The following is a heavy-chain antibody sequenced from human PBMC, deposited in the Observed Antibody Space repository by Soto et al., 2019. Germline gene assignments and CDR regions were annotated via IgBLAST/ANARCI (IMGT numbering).Heavy chain of an antibody. V-gene: IGHV4-4*02. CDR3: ARAHGNYYYGMDV. Sequence: SETLPLTCAVSGGSISSSNWWSWVRQPPGKGLEWIGEIYHSGSTNYNPSLKSRVTISVDKSKNQFSLKLSSVTAADTAVYYCARAHGNYYYGMDVWGQGTTVTAP. J-gene: IGHJ6*02. D-gene: IGHD4-17*01. CDR1: GGSISSSNW. CDR2: IYHSGST.